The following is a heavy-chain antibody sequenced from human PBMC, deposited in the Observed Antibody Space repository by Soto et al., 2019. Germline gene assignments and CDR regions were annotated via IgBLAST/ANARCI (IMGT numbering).Heavy chain of an antibody. Sequence: GGSLRLSCVASGFSFDNYGMSWVRQAPGEGLEWVSAIKSDGTSTYYAASVEDRFTISRDNSKNTLYLQLNSLRAGDTAVYYCAQLGLMTFSHKHYFNHWGRGTLVTVSS. J-gene: IGHJ4*02. CDR1: GFSFDNYG. CDR3: AQLGLMTFSHKHYFNH. V-gene: IGHV3-23*01. CDR2: IKSDGTST. D-gene: IGHD3-16*01.